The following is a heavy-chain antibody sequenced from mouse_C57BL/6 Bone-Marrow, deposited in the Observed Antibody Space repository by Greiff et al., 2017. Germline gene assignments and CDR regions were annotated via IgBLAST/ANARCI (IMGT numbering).Heavy chain of an antibody. J-gene: IGHJ3*01. CDR3: ERELLGWFAY. V-gene: IGHV3-6*01. CDR1: GYSITSGYY. Sequence: DVQLQESGPGLVKPSQSLSLTCSVTGYSITSGYYWNWIRQFPGNKLEWMGYISYDGSNNYNPSLKNRISITRDTSKNQFFLKLNSVTTEDTATYYCERELLGWFAYWGQGTLVTVSA. D-gene: IGHD1-1*01. CDR2: ISYDGSN.